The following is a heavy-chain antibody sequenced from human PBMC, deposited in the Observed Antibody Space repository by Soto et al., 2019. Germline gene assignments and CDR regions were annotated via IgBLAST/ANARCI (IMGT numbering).Heavy chain of an antibody. V-gene: IGHV4-4*07. CDR2: IYISGST. CDR3: ASALLDYGDYYFDN. Sequence: SETLSLTCTVSGGSISSYYWSWIRQPAGKGLEWIGRIYISGSTNYNPSLESRVTMSVDTSKNHFSLRLSSVTAADTAVYYCASALLDYGDYYFDNWGQGTLVTVSS. J-gene: IGHJ4*02. CDR1: GGSISSYY. D-gene: IGHD4-17*01.